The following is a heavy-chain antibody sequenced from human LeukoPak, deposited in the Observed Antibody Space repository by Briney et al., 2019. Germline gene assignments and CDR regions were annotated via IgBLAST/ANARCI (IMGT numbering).Heavy chain of an antibody. Sequence: GGSLRLSCAASGNYWMHWVRQAPGKGLVWVSHINSDGSWTGYADSVKGRFTISKDNAKNTVYLQMNNPRAEDTAVYYCVSFYEAYWGRGTLVTVSS. J-gene: IGHJ4*02. CDR2: INSDGSWT. CDR3: VSFYEAY. D-gene: IGHD2/OR15-2a*01. CDR1: GNYW. V-gene: IGHV3-74*01.